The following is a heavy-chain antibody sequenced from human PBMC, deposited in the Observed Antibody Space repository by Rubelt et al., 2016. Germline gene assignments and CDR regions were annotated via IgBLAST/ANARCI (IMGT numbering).Heavy chain of an antibody. Sequence: QVQLVQSGAEVKKPGASVKVSCKASGYTFTSYGISWVRQAPGQGLEWMGWISAYNGNTNYAQKIVGRVTMTADTSTSTAYIERRSRRSDDTAVYYCAREVMAISDYWGQGTLVTVSS. D-gene: IGHD2-21*01. J-gene: IGHJ4*02. CDR2: ISAYNGNT. CDR3: AREVMAISDY. V-gene: IGHV1-18*01. CDR1: GYTFTSYG.